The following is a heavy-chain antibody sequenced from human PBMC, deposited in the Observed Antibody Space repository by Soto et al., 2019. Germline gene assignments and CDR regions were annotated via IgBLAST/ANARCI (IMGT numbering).Heavy chain of an antibody. CDR2: VSSYNTNK. V-gene: IGHV1-18*01. J-gene: IGHJ4*02. CDR1: GYTFTTYG. CDR3: ARDVGPSCTNDNCHFDY. D-gene: IGHD2-8*01. Sequence: GASVKVSCKASGYTFTTYGISWVRQAPGQRPEWMGWVSSYNTNKNYAQKFQGRVTMTTDTSTATAYMELRSLRSDDTAVYYCARDVGPSCTNDNCHFDYWGQGTLVTVS.